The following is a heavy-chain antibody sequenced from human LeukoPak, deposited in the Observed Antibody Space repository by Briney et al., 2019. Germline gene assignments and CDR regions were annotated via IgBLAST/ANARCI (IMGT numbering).Heavy chain of an antibody. Sequence: QTGRSLRLSCAASGFTFSSYAMHWVRQAPGKGLEWVAVISYDGSNKYYADSMKGRFTISRDNSKNTLYLQMNSLRAEDTAVYYCARASGYSYGPRGNYFDYWGQGTLVTVSS. J-gene: IGHJ4*02. CDR1: GFTFSSYA. CDR2: ISYDGSNK. CDR3: ARASGYSYGPRGNYFDY. V-gene: IGHV3-30*04. D-gene: IGHD5-18*01.